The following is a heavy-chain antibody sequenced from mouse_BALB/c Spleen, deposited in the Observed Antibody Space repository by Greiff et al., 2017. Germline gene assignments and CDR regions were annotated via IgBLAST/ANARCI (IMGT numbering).Heavy chain of an antibody. J-gene: IGHJ4*01. Sequence: DVKLVESGGGLVQPGGSLRLSCATSGFTFTDYYMSWVRQPPGKALEWLGFIRNKANGYTTEYSASVKGRFTISRDNSQSILYLQMNTLRAEDSATYYCARDMGRRAMDYWGQGTSVTVSS. CDR1: GFTFTDYY. CDR3: ARDMGRRAMDY. V-gene: IGHV7-3*02. CDR2: IRNKANGYTT.